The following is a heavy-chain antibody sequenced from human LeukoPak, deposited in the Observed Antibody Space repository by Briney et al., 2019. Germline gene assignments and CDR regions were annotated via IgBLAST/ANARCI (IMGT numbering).Heavy chain of an antibody. CDR3: AIPTYYYDSSGYEDAFDI. D-gene: IGHD3-22*01. CDR1: GYTFTSYA. Sequence: RASVKVSCKASGYTFTSYAISWVRQAPGQGLEWMGRIIPILGIANYAQKFQGRVTITADKSTSTAYMELSSLRSEDTAVYYCAIPTYYYDSSGYEDAFDIWGQGTMVTVSS. V-gene: IGHV1-69*04. J-gene: IGHJ3*02. CDR2: IIPILGIA.